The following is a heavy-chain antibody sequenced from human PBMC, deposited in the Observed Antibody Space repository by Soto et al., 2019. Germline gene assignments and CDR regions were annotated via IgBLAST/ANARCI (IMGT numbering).Heavy chain of an antibody. V-gene: IGHV4-39*01. Sequence: SETLSLTCTVSGGSISSSSYYWGWIRQPPGKGLEWIGSIYYSGSTYYNPSLKSRVTISVDTSKNQFSLKLSSVTAADTAVYCCARLAVITIFGVVINGITGIFDYWGQGTLVTVSS. J-gene: IGHJ4*02. CDR2: IYYSGST. CDR1: GGSISSSSYY. CDR3: ARLAVITIFGVVINGITGIFDY. D-gene: IGHD3-3*01.